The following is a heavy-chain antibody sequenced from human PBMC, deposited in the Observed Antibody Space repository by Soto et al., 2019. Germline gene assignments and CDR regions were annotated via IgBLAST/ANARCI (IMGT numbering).Heavy chain of an antibody. J-gene: IGHJ4*02. V-gene: IGHV4-59*01. Sequence: PSETLSLTCTVSGDSISSLYWSWIRQPPGKGLEWIGYIYYSGSISYNPSLKSRVTISVDPSKNQFSLRLSSVTAADTAVYYCAKSLWDTSGWKTDYWGQGTLVTVSS. CDR1: GDSISSLY. CDR2: IYYSGSI. D-gene: IGHD6-19*01. CDR3: AKSLWDTSGWKTDY.